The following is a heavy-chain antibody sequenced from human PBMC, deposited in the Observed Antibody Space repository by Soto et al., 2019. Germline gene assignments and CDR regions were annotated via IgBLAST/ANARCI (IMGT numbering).Heavy chain of an antibody. V-gene: IGHV4-59*01. Sequence: SETLSLTCTVSGGSISSYYWSWIRQPPGKGLEWIGYIYYSGSTNYNPSLKSRVTISVDTSKNQFSLKLSSVTAADTAVYYCARGPQSIVVVPAAHYYYYMDVWGKGTTVTVSS. J-gene: IGHJ6*03. CDR3: ARGPQSIVVVPAAHYYYYMDV. CDR2: IYYSGST. CDR1: GGSISSYY. D-gene: IGHD2-2*01.